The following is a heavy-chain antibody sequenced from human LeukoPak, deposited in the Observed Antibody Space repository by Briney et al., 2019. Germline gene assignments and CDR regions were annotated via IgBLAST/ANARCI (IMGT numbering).Heavy chain of an antibody. CDR2: IYPGDSDT. CDR3: ARRAFDYWYFDL. J-gene: IGHJ2*01. CDR1: GYSFNIYW. Sequence: GESLKISCKDSGYSFNIYWIAWVRQMPGKGLDWMGIIYPGDSDTRYSPSFQGQVTISADKSISTAYLQWSSLKASDTAMYYCARRAFDYWYFDLWGRGTLVTVSS. V-gene: IGHV5-51*01. D-gene: IGHD3-9*01.